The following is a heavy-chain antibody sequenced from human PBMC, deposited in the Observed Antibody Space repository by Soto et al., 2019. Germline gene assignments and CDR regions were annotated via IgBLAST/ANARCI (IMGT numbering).Heavy chain of an antibody. CDR1: GGTFSSYT. V-gene: IGHV1-69*02. CDR3: ARGLPLSYCGGDCYIQH. D-gene: IGHD2-21*02. CDR2: IIPILGIA. Sequence: QVQLVQSGAEVKKPGSSVKVSCKASGGTFSSYTISWVRQAPGQGLEWMGRIIPILGIANYAQKFQGRVTVTADKSTSTGYMELSSLRSEDTAVYYCARGLPLSYCGGDCYIQHWGQGTLVTVSS. J-gene: IGHJ4*02.